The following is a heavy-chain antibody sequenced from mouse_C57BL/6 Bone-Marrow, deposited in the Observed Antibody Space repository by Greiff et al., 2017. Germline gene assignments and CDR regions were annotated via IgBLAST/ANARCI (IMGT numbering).Heavy chain of an antibody. CDR3: ARWYGSSYVWFAY. J-gene: IGHJ3*01. D-gene: IGHD1-1*01. CDR2: INPNYGTT. Sequence: VQLQQSGPELVKPGASVKISCKASGYSFTDYNMNWVKQSNGKSLEWIGVINPNYGTTSYNQKFKGKATLTVDQSSSTASMQLNSLTSEDSAVYDCARWYGSSYVWFAYWGQGTLVTVSA. CDR1: GYSFTDYN. V-gene: IGHV1-39*01.